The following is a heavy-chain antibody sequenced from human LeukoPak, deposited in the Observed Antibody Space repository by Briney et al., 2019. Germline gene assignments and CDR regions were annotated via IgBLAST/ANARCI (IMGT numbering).Heavy chain of an antibody. D-gene: IGHD5-18*01. CDR2: IRSQGHGGTT. Sequence: PGRSLRLSCTGSGFTFGDYYINWLRQAPGKGPEWVGFIRSQGHGGTTEYAASVKGRFTISRDDSKSIAYLQMDSLKTDDTALYYCSGHRHSFNWFDPWGQGTLVTVSP. CDR3: SGHRHSFNWFDP. CDR1: GFTFGDYY. J-gene: IGHJ5*02. V-gene: IGHV3-49*03.